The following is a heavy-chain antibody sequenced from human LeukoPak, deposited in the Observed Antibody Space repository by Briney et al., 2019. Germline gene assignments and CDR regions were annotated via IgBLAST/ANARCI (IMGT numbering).Heavy chain of an antibody. CDR2: IYYSGST. V-gene: IGHV4-39*07. CDR1: GGSISSYY. Sequence: PSETLSLTCTVSGGSISSYYWGWIRQPPGKGLEWIGSIYYSGSTYYNPSLKSRVTISVDTSKNQFSLKLSSVTAADTAVYYCARVLRWRFDIWGQGTMVTVSS. D-gene: IGHD4-23*01. CDR3: ARVLRWRFDI. J-gene: IGHJ3*02.